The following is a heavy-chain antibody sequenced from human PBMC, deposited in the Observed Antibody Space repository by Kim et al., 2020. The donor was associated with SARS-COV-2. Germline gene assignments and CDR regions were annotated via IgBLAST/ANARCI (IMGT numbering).Heavy chain of an antibody. CDR2: T. D-gene: IGHD3-9*01. J-gene: IGHJ4*02. V-gene: IGHV1-46*01. CDR3: ARETIEGYNAY. Sequence: TSYAQKFQGRVTMTRDTSTSTVYMELSSLRSEDTAVYYCARETIEGYNAYWGQGTLVTVSS.